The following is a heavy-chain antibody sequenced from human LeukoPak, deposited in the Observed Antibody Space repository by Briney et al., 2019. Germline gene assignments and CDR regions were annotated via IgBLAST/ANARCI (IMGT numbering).Heavy chain of an antibody. V-gene: IGHV1-8*01. CDR2: MKPNSGST. CDR1: GYTFTSYD. D-gene: IGHD2-15*01. CDR3: ARGGYCSGGSFYRTWFDT. Sequence: GSVRVSCKASGYTFTSYDINWVRQAPGEGGEWMGWMKPNSGSTDYAQKVKGRVTITRTPSTTPPYMQLTSLRSQHPAVYYCARGGYCSGGSFYRTWFDTGGQGPLSPVS. J-gene: IGHJ5*02.